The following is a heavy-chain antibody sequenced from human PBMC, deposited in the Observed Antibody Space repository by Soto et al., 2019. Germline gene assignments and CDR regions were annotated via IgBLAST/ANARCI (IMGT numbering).Heavy chain of an antibody. D-gene: IGHD3-16*01. CDR3: ATLYTGTPGY. CDR2: ISSNTDYI. Sequence: GGSLRLSCAVSGFTFSRYSMNWVRQAPGKGLEWVSSISSNTDYIYYVDSVKGRFTISRDNAKNSLYLQMNSLRAEDTAVYCCATLYTGTPGYWGQGTLVTVSS. J-gene: IGHJ4*02. CDR1: GFTFSRYS. V-gene: IGHV3-21*01.